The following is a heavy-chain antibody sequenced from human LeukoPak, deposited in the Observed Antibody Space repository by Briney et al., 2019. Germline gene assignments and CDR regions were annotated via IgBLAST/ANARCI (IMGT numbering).Heavy chain of an antibody. D-gene: IGHD2-2*01. CDR1: GYTFTDYY. CDR2: INPNSGGT. Sequence: ASVKVSCKASGYTFTDYYMHWVRQAPGQGIEWMGWINPNSGGTNYAQKFQGRVTMTRDTSISTAYMELSRLRSDDTAVYSCARIYCSSTSCYYLDYWGQGTLVTVSS. V-gene: IGHV1-2*02. J-gene: IGHJ4*02. CDR3: ARIYCSSTSCYYLDY.